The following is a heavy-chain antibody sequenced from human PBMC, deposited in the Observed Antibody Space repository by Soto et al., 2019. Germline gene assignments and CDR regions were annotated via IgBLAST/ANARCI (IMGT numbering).Heavy chain of an antibody. CDR1: GDSVSSNSAA. V-gene: IGHV6-1*01. Sequence: SQTLSLTCAISGDSVSSNSAAWSWIRQSPSRGLEWLGRTYYRSKWYNDYAVSVKSRITINPDTSKNQFSLQLNSVTPEDTAVYYCARGSSSVVYYYYGMDVWGQGTTVTVSS. CDR3: ARGSSSVVYYYYGMDV. J-gene: IGHJ6*02. D-gene: IGHD6-6*01. CDR2: TYYRSKWYN.